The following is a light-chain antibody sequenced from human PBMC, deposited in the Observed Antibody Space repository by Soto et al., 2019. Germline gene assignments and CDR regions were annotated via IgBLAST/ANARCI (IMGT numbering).Light chain of an antibody. CDR1: SSDVGGYNY. V-gene: IGLV2-8*01. CDR3: SSYAGTSIYVI. CDR2: EVT. J-gene: IGLJ2*01. Sequence: QSALTQPPSASGSPGQSVTISCTGTSSDVGGYNYVSWYQQHPGKAPKLMIYEVTKRPSGVPDRFSGSKSGNTASLTVSGLQAEDEADYYCSSYAGTSIYVIFGGGTQLTVL.